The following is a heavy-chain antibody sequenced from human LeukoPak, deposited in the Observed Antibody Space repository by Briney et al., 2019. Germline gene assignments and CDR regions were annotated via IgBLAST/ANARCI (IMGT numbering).Heavy chain of an antibody. CDR1: GGSINIYY. D-gene: IGHD6-13*01. J-gene: IGHJ4*02. CDR3: ATSPHSSSWYSPPY. Sequence: SETLSLTCTVSGGSINIYYWGWNRQTPGKGMEWIGSIYYSGSTYYNPSLKSRVTISVDTSKNQFSLKLNSVTAADTAFYYCATSPHSSSWYSPPYWGQGTLVTDSS. V-gene: IGHV4-59*12. CDR2: IYYSGST.